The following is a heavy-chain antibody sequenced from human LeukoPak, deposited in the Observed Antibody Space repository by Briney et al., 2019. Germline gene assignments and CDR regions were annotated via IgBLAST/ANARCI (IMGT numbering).Heavy chain of an antibody. CDR1: GYTFTSYG. CDR2: ISAYNGNT. CDR3: ARISKSNYYGMDV. V-gene: IGHV1-18*01. Sequence: ASVKVSCKASGYTFTSYGISWVRQAPGQGLEWMGWISAYNGNTNYAQKLQGRVTMTTDTSTSTAYMELSSLRSEDTAVYYCARISKSNYYGMDVWGQGTTVTVSS. J-gene: IGHJ6*02.